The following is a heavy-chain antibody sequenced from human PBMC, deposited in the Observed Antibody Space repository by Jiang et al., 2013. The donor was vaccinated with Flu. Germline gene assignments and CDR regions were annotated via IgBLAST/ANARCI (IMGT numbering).Heavy chain of an antibody. CDR3: ARERVDTPMVTGENYYNYGLDV. D-gene: IGHD5-18*01. CDR1: GDTFTRNA. CDR2: IIPVLGLT. V-gene: IGHV1-69*04. Sequence: EVKKPGSSVKVSCKASGDTFTRNAISWVRQAPGQGLEWMGGIIPVLGLTNYAQNFQDRVMITSDTSTGTAYMELSSLRSDDTAVYYCARERVDTPMVTGENYYNYGLDVWGQGTTVTVSS. J-gene: IGHJ6*02.